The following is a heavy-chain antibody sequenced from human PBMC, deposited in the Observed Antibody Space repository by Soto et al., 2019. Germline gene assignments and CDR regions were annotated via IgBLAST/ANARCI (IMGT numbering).Heavy chain of an antibody. CDR2: ISGSGGST. J-gene: IGHJ6*02. Sequence: GGSLRLSCAASGFTFSSYAMSWVRQAPGKGLEWVSAISGSGGSTYYADSVKGRFTISRDNSKNTLYLQMNSLEAEDTAVYYCAKGRLGYCSSTSCLEKDGMDVWGQGTTVTVSS. D-gene: IGHD2-2*01. CDR1: GFTFSSYA. CDR3: AKGRLGYCSSTSCLEKDGMDV. V-gene: IGHV3-23*01.